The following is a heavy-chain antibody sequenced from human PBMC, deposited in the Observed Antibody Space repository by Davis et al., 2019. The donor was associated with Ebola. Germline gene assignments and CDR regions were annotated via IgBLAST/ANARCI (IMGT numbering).Heavy chain of an antibody. J-gene: IGHJ6*02. CDR1: GFTFSEYG. Sequence: PGGSLRLSCTASGFTFSEYGMNWVRQAPGKGLEWVSGIGSSSEYIYYADSLKGRFTVSRDNAKKSLFLQMDNLRAEDTAVYFCARDRYSSSPIAYGMDVWGQGTTVTVSS. CDR2: IGSSSEYI. CDR3: ARDRYSSSPIAYGMDV. D-gene: IGHD6-6*01. V-gene: IGHV3-21*01.